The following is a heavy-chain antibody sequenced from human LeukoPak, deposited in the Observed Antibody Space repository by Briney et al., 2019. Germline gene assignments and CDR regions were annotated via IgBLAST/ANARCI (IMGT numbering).Heavy chain of an antibody. CDR3: ARHSSIWHSIDY. CDR1: GFTFSNYW. Sequence: PGGSLRLSCAASGFTFSNYWMHWVRQAPGKGLVWVSRLKSDGSAASHADSVKGRFTVSRDNATNTLYLQMTSLRAEDTAVYYCARHSSIWHSIDYWGRGTLVTVSS. J-gene: IGHJ4*02. CDR2: LKSDGSAA. D-gene: IGHD3-22*01. V-gene: IGHV3-74*01.